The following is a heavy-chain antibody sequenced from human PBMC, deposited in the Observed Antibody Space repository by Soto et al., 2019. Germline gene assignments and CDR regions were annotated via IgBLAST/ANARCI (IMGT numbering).Heavy chain of an antibody. Sequence: EVQLWESGGGLVQPGGSLRLSCAASGFTFSRYAMTWVRQAPGKGLEWVSSISYSDHSTYYADSVKGRFTIPRDNSKDTLYLQVNNLRAEDTAVYYCARRGGSNGWGDFDSWGQGTLVSVSS. J-gene: IGHJ4*02. CDR1: GFTFSRYA. D-gene: IGHD6-19*01. CDR3: ARRGGSNGWGDFDS. CDR2: ISYSDHST. V-gene: IGHV3-23*01.